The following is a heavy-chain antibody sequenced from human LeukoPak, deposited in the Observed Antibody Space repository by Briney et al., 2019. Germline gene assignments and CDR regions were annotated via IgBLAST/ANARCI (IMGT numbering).Heavy chain of an antibody. CDR1: GYVFTGYY. CDR2: INPNSGGT. Sequence: ASVKVSCKTSGYVFTGYYIHWMRQAPGQGLEWMGWINPNSGGTNYAQKFQGRVTMTRDTSIRTAYMELSRLGSDDTAVYYCARGAEQAFYGMDVWGQGTTVTVSS. D-gene: IGHD1/OR15-1a*01. V-gene: IGHV1-2*02. J-gene: IGHJ6*02. CDR3: ARGAEQAFYGMDV.